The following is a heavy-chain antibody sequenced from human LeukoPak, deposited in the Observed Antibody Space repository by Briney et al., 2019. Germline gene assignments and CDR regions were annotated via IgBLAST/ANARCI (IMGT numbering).Heavy chain of an antibody. CDR2: ISFDGINK. CDR3: ARDRYYGRVAPLIYHMDV. J-gene: IGHJ6*03. V-gene: IGHV3-30*03. Sequence: GGTLRLSCVASGFTFSNYGMNWVRQAPGKGLEWVAVISFDGINKPYSESLKGRFTISRDNSMNTVYLQMNNLRPEDTAVYYCARDRYYGRVAPLIYHMDVWGKGTTVVVS. CDR1: GFTFSNYG. D-gene: IGHD3-3*01.